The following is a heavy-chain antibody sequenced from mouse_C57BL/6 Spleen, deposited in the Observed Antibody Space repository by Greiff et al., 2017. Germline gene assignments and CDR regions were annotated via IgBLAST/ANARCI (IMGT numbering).Heavy chain of an antibody. CDR3: ARRVDSSGGDY. Sequence: EVQRVESGGDLVKPGGSLKLSCAASGFTFSSYGMSWVRQTPDKRLEWVATISSGGSYTYYPDSVKGRFTISRDNAKNTLFLQRSSLKSEDTAMYYCARRVDSSGGDYWGQGTTLTVSS. J-gene: IGHJ2*01. CDR2: ISSGGSYT. V-gene: IGHV5-6*01. CDR1: GFTFSSYG. D-gene: IGHD3-2*02.